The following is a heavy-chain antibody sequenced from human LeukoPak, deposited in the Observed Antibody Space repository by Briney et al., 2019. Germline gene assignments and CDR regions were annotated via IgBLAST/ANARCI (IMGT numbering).Heavy chain of an antibody. CDR1: GYTFTSYY. J-gene: IGHJ5*02. CDR3: ASDRYCSGGSCYLNWFDP. CDR2: IIPIFGTA. D-gene: IGHD2-15*01. Sequence: SVKVSCKASGYTFTSYYMHWVRQAPGQGLEWMGGIIPIFGTANYAQKFQGRVTITADKSTSTAYMELSSLRSEDTAVYYCASDRYCSGGSCYLNWFDPWGQGTLVTVSS. V-gene: IGHV1-69*06.